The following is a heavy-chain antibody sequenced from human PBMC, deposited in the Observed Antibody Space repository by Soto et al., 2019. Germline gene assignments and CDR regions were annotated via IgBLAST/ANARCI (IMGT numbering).Heavy chain of an antibody. Sequence: EVQLVESGGGLIQPGGSLRLSWSDSGFTFSTYKMNWVRRAPGKGLEWVSYISSGSGTIYYADSVKGRFTTSRDNAKNSLSLQMNSLRDEDTAVYYCARTSSNWFSFDYWGQGTLVTVSS. J-gene: IGHJ4*02. CDR2: ISSGSGTI. CDR3: ARTSSNWFSFDY. V-gene: IGHV3-48*02. CDR1: GFTFSTYK. D-gene: IGHD6-13*01.